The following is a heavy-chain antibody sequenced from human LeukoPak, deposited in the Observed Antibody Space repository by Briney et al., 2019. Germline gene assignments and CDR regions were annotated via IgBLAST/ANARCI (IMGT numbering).Heavy chain of an antibody. CDR3: ARDHHSGRWSWFDP. Sequence: GASVKVSCKASGYTFTNYGMSWVRQAPGQXPEWMGWISAYSGHTNYAQKLQGRVTITTDRNTSTAYMELRGLRADNTAGYYCARDHHSGRWSWFDPWRQGPLVSVSA. D-gene: IGHD6-13*01. CDR1: GYTFTNYG. V-gene: IGHV1-18*01. J-gene: IGHJ5*02. CDR2: ISAYSGHT.